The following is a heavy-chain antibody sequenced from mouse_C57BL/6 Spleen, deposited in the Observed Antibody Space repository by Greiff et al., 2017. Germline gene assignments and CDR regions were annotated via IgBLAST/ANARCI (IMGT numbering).Heavy chain of an antibody. J-gene: IGHJ2*01. Sequence: LVESGPELVKPGASVKISCKASGYAFSSSWMNWVKQRPGKGLEWIGRIYPGDGDTNYNGKFKGKATLTADKSSSTAYMQLSSLTSEDSAVYFCACLPYDGYYYFDYWGQGTTLTVSS. D-gene: IGHD2-3*01. CDR3: ACLPYDGYYYFDY. V-gene: IGHV1-82*01. CDR2: IYPGDGDT. CDR1: GYAFSSSW.